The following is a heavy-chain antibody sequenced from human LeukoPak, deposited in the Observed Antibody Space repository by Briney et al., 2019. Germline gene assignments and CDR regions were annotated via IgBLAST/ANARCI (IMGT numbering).Heavy chain of an antibody. Sequence: SEALSLTCTVSGGPISSGGYYWSWIRQHPGKGLEWIGYIYYSGSTYYNPSLKSRVTISVDTSKNQFSLKLSSVTAADTAVYYCASQLGPGGTAMVYYFDYWGQGTLVTVSS. CDR3: ASQLGPGGTAMVYYFDY. CDR2: IYYSGST. CDR1: GGPISSGGYY. D-gene: IGHD5-18*01. V-gene: IGHV4-31*03. J-gene: IGHJ4*02.